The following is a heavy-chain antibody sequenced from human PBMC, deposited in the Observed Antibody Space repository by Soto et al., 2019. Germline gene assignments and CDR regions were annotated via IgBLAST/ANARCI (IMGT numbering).Heavy chain of an antibody. CDR1: GGSISSGGYY. D-gene: IGHD3-9*01. J-gene: IGHJ4*02. CDR2: IYYSGST. Sequence: SETLSLTCTVSGGSISSGGYYWSWIRQHPGKGLEWIGYIYYSGSTYYNPSLKSRVTISVDTSKNQFSLKLSSVTAADTAVYYCARLDPDDYDILTGYPQFDYWGQGTLVTVSS. CDR3: ARLDPDDYDILTGYPQFDY. V-gene: IGHV4-31*03.